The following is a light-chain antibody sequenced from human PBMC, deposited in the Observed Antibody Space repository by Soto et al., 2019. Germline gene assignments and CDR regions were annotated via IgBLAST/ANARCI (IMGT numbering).Light chain of an antibody. CDR2: GAS. CDR3: QQYGKLPIT. Sequence: EIVLTQSPGTLALSPGERATLSFRASPSVTSSYLTWYQQKPGQAPRLLIYGASTRAAGIPDRFSGSGSGTDFTLTISSLEPEDFAVYYCQQYGKLPITFGQGTRLEIK. J-gene: IGKJ5*01. V-gene: IGKV3-20*01. CDR1: PSVTSSY.